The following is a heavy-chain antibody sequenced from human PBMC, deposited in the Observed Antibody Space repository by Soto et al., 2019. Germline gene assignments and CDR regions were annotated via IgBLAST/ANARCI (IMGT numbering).Heavy chain of an antibody. V-gene: IGHV4-59*01. CDR2: THHAGGA. D-gene: IGHD6-6*01. J-gene: IGHJ3*01. CDR3: ARWGESTSSPDVGAFDL. CDR1: RYSLTRED. Sequence: SGTPSLTCTVPRYSLTREDSTWARPPLEKEVEWVRSTHHAGGAMDSPAFRSRVTMSVDTSKSQFSLRLSSVTAADTAVYFCARWGESTSSPDVGAFDLWGQGAMVTVS.